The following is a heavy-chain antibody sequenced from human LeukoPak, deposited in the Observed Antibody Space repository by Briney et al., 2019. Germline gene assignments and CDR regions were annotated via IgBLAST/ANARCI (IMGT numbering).Heavy chain of an antibody. CDR2: ISAYNGNT. CDR3: ARDTYYYDSSGYLDAFDI. V-gene: IGHV1-18*01. J-gene: IGHJ3*02. Sequence: ASVKVSCKASGYTFTSYGISWVRQAPGQGLEWMGWISAYNGNTNYAQKLQGRVTMTIDTSTSTAYMELRSLRSDDTAVYYCARDTYYYDSSGYLDAFDIWGQGTMVTVSS. CDR1: GYTFTSYG. D-gene: IGHD3-22*01.